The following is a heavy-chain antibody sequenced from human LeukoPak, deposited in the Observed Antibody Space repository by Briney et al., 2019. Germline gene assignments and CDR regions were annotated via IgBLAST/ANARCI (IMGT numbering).Heavy chain of an antibody. CDR1: VYTFTDYY. D-gene: IGHD4-11*01. Sequence: GASVNVSCKGSVYTFTDYYIHWVRQAPGQGLEWMGWINPNGGGTTYAQKFQVRVTLTRDASISTAYMELSSLRSDDTAVYYCARSHDYTNYVGPWGQGTLVTVSS. J-gene: IGHJ5*02. V-gene: IGHV1-2*02. CDR3: ARSHDYTNYVGP. CDR2: INPNGGGT.